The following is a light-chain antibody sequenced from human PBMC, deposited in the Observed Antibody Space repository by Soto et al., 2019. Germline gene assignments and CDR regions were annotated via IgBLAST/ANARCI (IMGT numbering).Light chain of an antibody. V-gene: IGKV1-39*01. CDR3: QHSYSTPPWT. Sequence: DIQMTQSPSSLSASVGDRVTITCRASQSIVTYLNWYLQKPGKAPKLLIYAASNLQSGVPSRFSGSGSGTDFTLTISSLKPEDFATYFCQHSYSTPPWTFGQGTKVEIK. J-gene: IGKJ1*01. CDR1: QSIVTY. CDR2: AAS.